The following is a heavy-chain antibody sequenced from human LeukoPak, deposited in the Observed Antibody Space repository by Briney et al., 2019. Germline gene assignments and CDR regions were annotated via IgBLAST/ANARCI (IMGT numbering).Heavy chain of an antibody. CDR1: GGSISSYY. J-gene: IGHJ3*02. D-gene: IGHD4-17*01. CDR2: IYTSGST. CDR3: ASDYGDYSLFAFDI. V-gene: IGHV4-4*07. Sequence: SETLSLTCTVSGGSISSYYWSWIRQPAGKGLEWIGRIYTSGSTNYNPSLKSRVTMSVDTSKNQFSLKLSSVTAADTAVYYCASDYGDYSLFAFDIWGQGTMVTVSS.